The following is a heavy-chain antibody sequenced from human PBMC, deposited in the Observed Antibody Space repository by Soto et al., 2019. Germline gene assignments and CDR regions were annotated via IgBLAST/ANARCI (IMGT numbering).Heavy chain of an antibody. CDR1: GGTFSSYA. Sequence: SVEVSCKASGGTFSSYAISWVRQALGQGLEWMGGIIPIFGTANYAQKFQGRVTITADESTSTAYMELSSLRSEDTAVYYCARVVLRYFDWLSTYYYYYGMDVWGQGTTVTVSS. CDR3: ARVVLRYFDWLSTYYYYYGMDV. V-gene: IGHV1-69*13. CDR2: IIPIFGTA. J-gene: IGHJ6*02. D-gene: IGHD3-9*01.